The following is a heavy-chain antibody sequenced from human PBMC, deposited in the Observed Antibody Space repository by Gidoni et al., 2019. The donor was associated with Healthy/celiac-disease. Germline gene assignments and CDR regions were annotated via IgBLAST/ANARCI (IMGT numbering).Heavy chain of an antibody. V-gene: IGHV3-21*01. CDR2: MSSSSSYI. CDR1: GFTFSSYS. J-gene: IGHJ2*01. CDR3: ARDEGYFDL. Sequence: EVQLVESGGGLVKPGGSLRLSCAASGFTFSSYSMTWVRQAPGKGLEWVSSMSSSSSYIYYADSVKGRFTISRDNAKNSLYLQMNSLRAEDTAVYYCARDEGYFDLWGRGTLVTVSS.